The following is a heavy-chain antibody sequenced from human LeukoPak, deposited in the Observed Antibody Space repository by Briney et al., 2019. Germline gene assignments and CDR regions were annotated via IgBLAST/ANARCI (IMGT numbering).Heavy chain of an antibody. D-gene: IGHD3-16*01. CDR2: IYYTGRT. CDR1: GGSVSSRSHY. CDR3: ARQQLGDMDV. V-gene: IGHV4-39*01. J-gene: IGHJ6*03. Sequence: SETLSLTCTVSGGSVSSRSHYWGWIRQPPGKGLEWIGSIYYTGRTHYNSSLNSRLTISVDASKNQFSLNLTSVTAADTAVYYCARQQLGDMDVWGKGTTVIISS.